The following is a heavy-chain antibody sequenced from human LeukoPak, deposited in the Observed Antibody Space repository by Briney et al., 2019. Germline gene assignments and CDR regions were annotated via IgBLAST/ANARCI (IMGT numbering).Heavy chain of an antibody. V-gene: IGHV4-38-2*02. J-gene: IGHJ4*02. CDR2: IYHSGST. CDR3: ARDPAAYGDYPIDY. CDR1: GYSISSGYY. Sequence: SETLSLACTVSGYSISSGYYWGWIRQPPGKGLEWIGSIYHSGSTYYNPSLKSRVTISVDTSKNQFSLKLSSVTAADTAAYYCARDPAAYGDYPIDYWGQGTLVTVSS. D-gene: IGHD4-17*01.